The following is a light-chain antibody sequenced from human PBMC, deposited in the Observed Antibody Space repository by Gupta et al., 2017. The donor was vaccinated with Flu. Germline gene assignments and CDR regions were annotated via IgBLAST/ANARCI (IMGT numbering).Light chain of an antibody. CDR2: EVY. J-gene: IGLJ3*02. V-gene: IGLV2-14*01. CDR3: ASYTNTAARV. CDR1: SSDVGHHNY. Sequence: TSSDVGHHNYVSWYQQHPGKAPKLIIFEVYNRPSGISNRFSGSKSGNTASLTISGLQAEDEADYACASYTNTAARVFGGGTKLTVL.